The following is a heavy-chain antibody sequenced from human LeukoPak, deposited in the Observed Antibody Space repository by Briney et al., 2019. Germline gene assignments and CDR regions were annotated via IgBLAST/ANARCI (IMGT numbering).Heavy chain of an antibody. CDR2: IYPRDGST. V-gene: IGHV1-46*01. CDR1: GYIFTSNY. Sequence: ASVKVSCKASGYIFTSNYIHWVRQAPGPGLEWMGMIYPRDGSTSYAQRFQDRVTVTRDTSTSTVHMELSGLRSGDTAVYYCARDQEGFDYWGQGTQVTVSS. J-gene: IGHJ4*02. CDR3: ARDQEGFDY.